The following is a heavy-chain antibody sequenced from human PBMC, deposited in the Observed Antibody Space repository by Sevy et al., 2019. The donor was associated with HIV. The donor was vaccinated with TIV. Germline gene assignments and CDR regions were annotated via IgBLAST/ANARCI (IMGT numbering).Heavy chain of an antibody. D-gene: IGHD6-13*01. V-gene: IGHV1-46*01. Sequence: ASVKVSCKASGYRFTSYTMHWVRQAPGQGLEWMGIINPSGGSTSQAQKFQGRVTLTRDTPTSTVYMELSSLRSEDTAVYYCARVGPAAGIRPYFDYWGQGTLVTVSS. CDR2: INPSGGST. CDR3: ARVGPAAGIRPYFDY. CDR1: GYRFTSYT. J-gene: IGHJ4*02.